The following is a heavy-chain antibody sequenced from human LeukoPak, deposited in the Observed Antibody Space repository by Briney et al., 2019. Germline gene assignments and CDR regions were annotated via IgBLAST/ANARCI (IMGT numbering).Heavy chain of an antibody. D-gene: IGHD1-26*01. V-gene: IGHV3-30*02. CDR3: AKDSDRTLDY. CDR1: GFTLSSYG. CDR2: IRYDGSNK. J-gene: IGHJ4*02. Sequence: PGGSLRLSCAASGFTLSSYGMHWVRRAPGKGLEWVAFIRYDGSNKYYADSVKGRFTISRDNSKNTLYLQMNSLRAEDTAVYYCAKDSDRTLDYWGQGTLVTVSS.